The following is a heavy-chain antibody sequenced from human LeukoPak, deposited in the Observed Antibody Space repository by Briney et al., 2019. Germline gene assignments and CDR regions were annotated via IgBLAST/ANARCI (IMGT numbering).Heavy chain of an antibody. J-gene: IGHJ3*02. V-gene: IGHV1-69*05. Sequence: SVKVSCKAPGGTFSSYAISWVRQAPGQGLEWMGGIIPIFGTANYAQKFQGRVTITTDESTSTAYMELSSLRSEDTAVYYCARCITIFGVVLDAFDIWGQGTMVTVSS. D-gene: IGHD3-3*01. CDR1: GGTFSSYA. CDR2: IIPIFGTA. CDR3: ARCITIFGVVLDAFDI.